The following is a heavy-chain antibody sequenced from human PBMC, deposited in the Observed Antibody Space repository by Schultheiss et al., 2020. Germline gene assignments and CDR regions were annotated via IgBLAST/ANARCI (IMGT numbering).Heavy chain of an antibody. CDR2: ISGYNANT. CDR1: GHTFTNYG. Sequence: ASVKVSCKASGHTFTNYGISWVRQAPGQGLEWMGWISGYNANTNYAQKLQGRVTMTTDTSTSTAYMELRSLRSDDTAVYYCARGGVATIYYYYYGMDVWGQGTTVTVSS. J-gene: IGHJ6*02. D-gene: IGHD5-12*01. CDR3: ARGGVATIYYYYYGMDV. V-gene: IGHV1-18*01.